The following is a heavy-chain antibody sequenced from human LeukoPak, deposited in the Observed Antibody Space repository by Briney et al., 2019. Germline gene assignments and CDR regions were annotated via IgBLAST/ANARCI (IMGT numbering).Heavy chain of an antibody. Sequence: GGSLRLSCAASGFTFSDYYMSWVRQAPGKGLEWVANIKQDGSEKYYVDSVKGRFTISRDNAKNSLYLQMNSLRAEDTAVYYCARPIMITFGGVIGFGYWGQGTLVTVSS. CDR3: ARPIMITFGGVIGFGY. J-gene: IGHJ4*02. CDR2: IKQDGSEK. D-gene: IGHD3-16*02. CDR1: GFTFSDYY. V-gene: IGHV3-7*01.